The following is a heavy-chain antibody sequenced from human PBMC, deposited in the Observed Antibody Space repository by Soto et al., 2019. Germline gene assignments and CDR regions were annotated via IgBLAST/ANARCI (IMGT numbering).Heavy chain of an antibody. CDR3: ARDPRMCTSTSCYRTQWFDP. CDR2: ITGGSGST. CDR1: GFTISSYA. D-gene: IGHD2-2*01. Sequence: PGGSLRLSCAASGFTISSYAMSWVRQAPGKGLEWVSGITGGSGSTNYADSVKGRFTISRDNSKNTLYLQMNSLRAEDTAVYYCARDPRMCTSTSCYRTQWFDPWGQGTLVTVPS. J-gene: IGHJ5*02. V-gene: IGHV3-23*01.